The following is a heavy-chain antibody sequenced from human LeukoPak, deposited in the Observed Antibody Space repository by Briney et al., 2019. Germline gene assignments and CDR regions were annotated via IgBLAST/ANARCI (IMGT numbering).Heavy chain of an antibody. V-gene: IGHV1-18*01. CDR3: ARGRITIVGVVTQYFDY. Sequence: ASVKVSCKASGYTFTSYGISWVRQAPGQGLEWMGWISAYNGNTNYAQKLQGRVTMTTDTSTSTAYMELRSLRSDDTAVYYCARGRITIVGVVTQYFDYWGEGTLVTVPS. D-gene: IGHD3-3*01. CDR2: ISAYNGNT. J-gene: IGHJ4*02. CDR1: GYTFTSYG.